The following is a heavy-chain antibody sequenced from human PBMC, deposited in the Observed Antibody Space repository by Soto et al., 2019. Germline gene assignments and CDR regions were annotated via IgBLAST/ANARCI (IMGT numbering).Heavy chain of an antibody. CDR1: GDSIRSANYY. CDR2: IYYSGST. V-gene: IGHV4-39*01. Sequence: QLQLQESGPGLVKPSETLSLTCTISGDSIRSANYYWGWIRQPPGKGLEWIGSIYYSGSTYYNPSLKSRVTISVDTSQNQFSLKLSSVTAADTAVYYCSRLWAGNRPPDYWGQGTLVTVSS. J-gene: IGHJ4*02. D-gene: IGHD7-27*01. CDR3: SRLWAGNRPPDY.